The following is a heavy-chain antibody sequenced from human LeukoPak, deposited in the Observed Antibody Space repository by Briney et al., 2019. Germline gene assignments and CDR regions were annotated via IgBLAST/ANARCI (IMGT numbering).Heavy chain of an antibody. Sequence: SQTLSLTCTVSGGSISSGGYYWSWIRQHPGKGLEWIGYIYYSGSTYYNPSLKSRVTISVDTSKNQFSLKLSSVTAADTAVYYCARGTSGYDYFDYGGQGTLVTVSS. D-gene: IGHD5-12*01. CDR3: ARGTSGYDYFDY. V-gene: IGHV4-31*03. CDR2: IYYSGST. CDR1: GGSISSGGYY. J-gene: IGHJ4*02.